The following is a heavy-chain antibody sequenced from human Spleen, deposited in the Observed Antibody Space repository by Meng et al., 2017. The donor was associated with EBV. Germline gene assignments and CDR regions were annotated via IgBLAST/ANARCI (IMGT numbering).Heavy chain of an antibody. CDR3: ARGVTTPDY. Sequence: QVQLVQSGAEVKEPXALVKVSCKASGYTFSGAYIHWVRQAPGQGLQWMGRIDPNSGDTNYAHNFQGRVTMTRDTPINTAYMELSRLGSDDTALFFCARGVTTPDYWGQGTLVNVSS. CDR1: GYTFSGAY. V-gene: IGHV1-2*06. D-gene: IGHD4-17*01. CDR2: IDPNSGDT. J-gene: IGHJ4*02.